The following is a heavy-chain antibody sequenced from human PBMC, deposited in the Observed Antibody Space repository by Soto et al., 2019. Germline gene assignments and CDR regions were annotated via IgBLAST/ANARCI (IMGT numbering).Heavy chain of an antibody. D-gene: IGHD6-6*01. Sequence: SSGTLSLTRAFYGGSFSGYYWGWIRQPPGKGLEWIGEINHSGSTNYNPSLKSRVTISVDTSKNQFSLKLSSVTAADTAVYYCAGIAAHNVIDDWGQGTLVTVSS. V-gene: IGHV4-34*01. CDR2: INHSGST. CDR1: GGSFSGYY. J-gene: IGHJ4*02. CDR3: AGIAAHNVIDD.